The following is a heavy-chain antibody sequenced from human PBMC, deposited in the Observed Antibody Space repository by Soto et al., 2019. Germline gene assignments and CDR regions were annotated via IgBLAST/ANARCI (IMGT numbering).Heavy chain of an antibody. Sequence: SLKISCAASGFTFSNYAMSWVRQAPGKGLEWVSGISSTSGSTDYADSVKGRFTISRDNAKNSLYLQMNSLRAEDTAFYYFAKDRGYCSGGSCYLFDYWGQGTLVTVSS. V-gene: IGHV3-9*01. CDR3: AKDRGYCSGGSCYLFDY. CDR2: ISSTSGST. CDR1: GFTFSNYA. D-gene: IGHD2-15*01. J-gene: IGHJ4*02.